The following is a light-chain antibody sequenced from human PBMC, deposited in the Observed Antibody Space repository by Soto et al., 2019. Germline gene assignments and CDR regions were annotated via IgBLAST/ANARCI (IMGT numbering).Light chain of an antibody. Sequence: EIVMTQSPPTLSVSPGEGVTLSCKASQSISNYLAWYQHKPGQAPRLLINGVSIRATGVPARFSGSGSGEDFTLTISSVQSEDFALYYCQQYLKWPWTFGQGTKVEIK. CDR2: GVS. V-gene: IGKV3-15*01. CDR1: QSISNY. CDR3: QQYLKWPWT. J-gene: IGKJ1*01.